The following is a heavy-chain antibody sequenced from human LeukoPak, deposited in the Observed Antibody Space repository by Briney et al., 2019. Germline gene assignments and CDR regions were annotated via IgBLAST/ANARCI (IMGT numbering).Heavy chain of an antibody. J-gene: IGHJ2*01. D-gene: IGHD6-13*01. V-gene: IGHV4-4*07. Sequence: SETLSLTCTVSGSSFSSSYWSWIRQPAGKGLEWIGRIYASGSTNYNPSFKSRITMSADTSKNHFSLNLSSVTAADTAVYYCARDWMDSSNWFRWYFDLWGRGTLVTVSS. CDR1: GSSFSSSY. CDR3: ARDWMDSSNWFRWYFDL. CDR2: IYASGST.